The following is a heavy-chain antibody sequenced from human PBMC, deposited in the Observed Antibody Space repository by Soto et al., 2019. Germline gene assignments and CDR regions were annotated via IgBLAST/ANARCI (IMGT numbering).Heavy chain of an antibody. D-gene: IGHD6-6*01. CDR1: GFTFSSYS. CDR3: ARDGDPEYSTFTAPNYYYYGMDV. CDR2: ISSSSSYI. Sequence: GGSLRLSCAASGFTFSSYSMNWVRQAPGKGLEWVSSISSSSSYIYYADSVKGRFTISRDNAKNSLYLQMNSLRAEDTAVYYCARDGDPEYSTFTAPNYYYYGMDVWGQGTTVTVSS. V-gene: IGHV3-21*01. J-gene: IGHJ6*02.